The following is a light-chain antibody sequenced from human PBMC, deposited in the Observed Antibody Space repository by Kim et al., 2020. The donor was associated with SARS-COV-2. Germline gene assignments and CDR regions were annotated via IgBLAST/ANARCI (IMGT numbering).Light chain of an antibody. J-gene: IGLJ3*02. CDR2: SNN. Sequence: GQRVTISCSGSSSNIGSNIVNWYQQLPGTAPKLLIYSNNQRPSGVPDRFSGSKSGTSASLAISGLQSEDEADYYCAAWDDSLNGVVFGGGTQLTVL. V-gene: IGLV1-44*01. CDR1: SSNIGSNI. CDR3: AAWDDSLNGVV.